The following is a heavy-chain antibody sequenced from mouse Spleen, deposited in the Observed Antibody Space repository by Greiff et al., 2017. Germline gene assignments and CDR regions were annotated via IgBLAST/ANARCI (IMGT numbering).Heavy chain of an antibody. CDR2: INSNGGST. Sequence: EVQRVESGGGLVKPGGSLKLSCAASGFTFSSYAMSWVRQTPEKRLEWVAAINSNGGSTYYPDTVKDRFTISRDNAKNTLYLQMSSLRSEDTALYYCARPDGTGSYYAMDYWGQGTSVTVSS. CDR1: GFTFSSYA. CDR3: ARPDGTGSYYAMDY. D-gene: IGHD2-1*01. J-gene: IGHJ4*01. V-gene: IGHV5-6-2*01.